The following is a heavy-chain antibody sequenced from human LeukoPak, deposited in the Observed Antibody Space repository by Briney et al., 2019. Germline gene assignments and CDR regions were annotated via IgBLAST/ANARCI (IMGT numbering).Heavy chain of an antibody. CDR3: ARSYYYGSGSYYRNPGFDY. CDR1: GGSISSSSYY. Sequence: PSETLSLTCTVSGGSISSSSYYWGWIRQPPGKGLEWIGSIYYSGSTYYNPSLKSRVTISVDTSKNQFSLKLSSVTAADTAVYYCARSYYYGSGSYYRNPGFDYWGQGTLVTVSS. V-gene: IGHV4-39*01. D-gene: IGHD3-10*01. CDR2: IYYSGST. J-gene: IGHJ4*02.